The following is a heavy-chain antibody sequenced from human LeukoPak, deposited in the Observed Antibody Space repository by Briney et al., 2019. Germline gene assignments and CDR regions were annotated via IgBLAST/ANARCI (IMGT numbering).Heavy chain of an antibody. D-gene: IGHD3-22*01. CDR2: ICSGRVTI. CDR3: ARDQASTYYDSSGYYGASFDY. CDR1: GFIFSSYS. J-gene: IGHJ4*02. V-gene: IGHV3-48*01. Sequence: GGSLRLSCAASGFIFSSYSMNWVRPAPGKGLEWLSFICSGRVTIYYTDSVKGRFTISRDNSKNTLYLQMGSLRAEDMAVYYCARDQASTYYDSSGYYGASFDYWGQGTLVIVSS.